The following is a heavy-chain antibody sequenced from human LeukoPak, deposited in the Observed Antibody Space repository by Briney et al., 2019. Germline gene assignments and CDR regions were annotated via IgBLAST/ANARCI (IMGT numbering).Heavy chain of an antibody. CDR2: MNPNSGNT. CDR1: GYTFTSYD. V-gene: IGHV1-8*01. CDR3: ARGSVAGTGSYWYFDL. D-gene: IGHD6-19*01. J-gene: IGHJ2*01. Sequence: VASVKVSCKASGYTFTSYDINWVRQATGQGLEWMGWMNPNSGNTGYAQKFQGRVTMTRNTSISTAYMELSSLRSEDTAVYYCARGSVAGTGSYWYFDLWGRGTLVTVSS.